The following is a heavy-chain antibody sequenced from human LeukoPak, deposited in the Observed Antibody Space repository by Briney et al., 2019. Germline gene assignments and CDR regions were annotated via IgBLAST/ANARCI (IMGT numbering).Heavy chain of an antibody. CDR3: ARPYYYDSSAFDI. V-gene: IGHV4-38-2*02. CDR1: GYSISSGYY. J-gene: IGHJ3*02. D-gene: IGHD3-22*01. Sequence: SETLSLTCTVSGYSISSGYYWDWIRQPPGKGLEWIGSIYHSGSTYYNPSLKSRVTISVDTSKNQFSLKLSSVTAADTAVYYCARPYYYDSSAFDIWGQGTMVTVSS. CDR2: IYHSGST.